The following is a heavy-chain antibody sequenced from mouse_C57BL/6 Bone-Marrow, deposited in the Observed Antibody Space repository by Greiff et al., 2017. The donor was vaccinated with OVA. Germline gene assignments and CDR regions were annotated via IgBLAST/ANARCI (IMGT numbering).Heavy chain of an antibody. V-gene: IGHV5-12*01. CDR1: GFTFSDYY. Sequence: EVKLVESGGGLVQPGGSLKLSCAASGFTFSDYYMYWVRQTPEKRLEWVAYISNGGGSTYYPDTVKGRFTISRDNAKNTLYLQMSHLKSEDTAMYYCARHGSSLYYAMDYWGQGTSVTVSS. CDR3: ARHGSSLYYAMDY. J-gene: IGHJ4*01. CDR2: ISNGGGST. D-gene: IGHD1-1*01.